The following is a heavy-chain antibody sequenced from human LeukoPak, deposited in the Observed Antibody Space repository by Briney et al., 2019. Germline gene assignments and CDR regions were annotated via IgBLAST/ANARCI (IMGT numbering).Heavy chain of an antibody. CDR1: GGSISSYY. J-gene: IGHJ5*02. Sequence: SETLSLTCTVSGGSISSYYWSWIRQPPGKGLEWTGYIYTSGSTNYNPSLKSRVTISVDTSKNQFSLKLSSVTAADTAVYYCARIVVAPGTFDPWGQGTLVTVSS. CDR2: IYTSGST. V-gene: IGHV4-4*09. D-gene: IGHD3-22*01. CDR3: ARIVVAPGTFDP.